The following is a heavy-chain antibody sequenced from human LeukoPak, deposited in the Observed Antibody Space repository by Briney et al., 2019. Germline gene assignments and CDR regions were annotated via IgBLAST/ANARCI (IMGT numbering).Heavy chain of an antibody. CDR3: AKCVILTGRYMDV. D-gene: IGHD3-9*01. CDR1: GFTFSSYG. CDR2: IIGSGSST. V-gene: IGHV3-23*01. J-gene: IGHJ6*03. Sequence: GGSLRLSCAASGFTFSSYGMSWVRQAPGKGLQWVSVIIGSGSSTYYADSVKGRFTISRDNSKNTLYLQMNSLRAEDTAVYYCAKCVILTGRYMDVWGKGTTVTIFS.